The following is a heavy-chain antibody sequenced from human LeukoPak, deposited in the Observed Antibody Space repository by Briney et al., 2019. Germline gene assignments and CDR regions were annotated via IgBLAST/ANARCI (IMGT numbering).Heavy chain of an antibody. V-gene: IGHV3-74*01. CDR2: INTGGSNP. CDR1: GFTFSSYW. D-gene: IGHD7-27*01. CDR3: SREGPTLNWGSSDYYYMDV. J-gene: IGHJ6*03. Sequence: GGSLRLSCAASGFTFSSYWIHWVRQTPGKGLVWVSRINTGGSNPTYADSVEGRFTISRDNAKNTVYLQMNSLRVDDTPVYYCSREGPTLNWGSSDYYYMDVWGNGTTVTVSS.